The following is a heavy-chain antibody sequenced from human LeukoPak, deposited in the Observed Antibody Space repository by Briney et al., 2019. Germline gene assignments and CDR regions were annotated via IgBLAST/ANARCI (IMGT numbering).Heavy chain of an antibody. CDR1: GGSLTSYY. Sequence: SETLSLTCTVSGGSLTSYYWSWIRQPPGKGLEWIGYIYTTGSTDYNPSLKSRVTISVDTSKNQFSLKLSSVTAADTAVYYCARALGGAPPIWGQGTLVTVSS. J-gene: IGHJ4*02. D-gene: IGHD1-26*01. V-gene: IGHV4-4*09. CDR3: ARALGGAPPI. CDR2: IYTTGST.